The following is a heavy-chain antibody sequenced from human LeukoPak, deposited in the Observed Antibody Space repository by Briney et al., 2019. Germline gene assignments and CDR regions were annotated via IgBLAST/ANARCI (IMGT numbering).Heavy chain of an antibody. V-gene: IGHV3-7*01. CDR2: IKQDGSEK. CDR1: GFTFSSYR. D-gene: IGHD4-17*01. Sequence: GGSLRLSCAASGFTFSSYRMSWVRQAPGKGLESVANIKQDGSEKYYVDSVKGRFTISRDNAKNSLYLQMNSLRAEDTAVYYWARPSNAYGDLLDAFNTGGKGKMVTVSS. J-gene: IGHJ3*02. CDR3: ARPSNAYGDLLDAFNT.